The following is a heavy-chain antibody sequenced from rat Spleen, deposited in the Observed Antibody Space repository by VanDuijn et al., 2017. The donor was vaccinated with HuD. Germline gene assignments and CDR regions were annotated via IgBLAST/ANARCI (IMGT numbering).Heavy chain of an antibody. D-gene: IGHD1-1*01. CDR3: ARFPIYYYSARFDY. CDR1: GYSITSSYR. Sequence: EVQLQESGPGLVKPSQSLSLTCSVTGYSITSSYRWNWIRKFPGNKLEWMGYINGAGSTNYNPSLKSRISITRDTSKNQVFLQVNSVTTEDTATYYCARFPIYYYSARFDYWGQGVTVTVSS. CDR2: INGAGST. J-gene: IGHJ2*01. V-gene: IGHV3-3*01.